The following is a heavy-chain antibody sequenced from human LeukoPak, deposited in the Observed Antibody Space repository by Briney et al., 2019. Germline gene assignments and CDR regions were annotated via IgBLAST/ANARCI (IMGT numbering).Heavy chain of an antibody. Sequence: GSLRLSCAASGFTLSGYSMTWIRQTAGKGLEWIGRMYSSGSNYNPSLKSRVTMSIDTSTNQLSLKLSSVTAADTAVYYCARDSGTTGEVKFDPWGQGTLVTVSS. V-gene: IGHV4-4*07. D-gene: IGHD3-10*01. CDR1: GFTLSGYS. J-gene: IGHJ5*02. CDR3: ARDSGTTGEVKFDP. CDR2: MYSSGS.